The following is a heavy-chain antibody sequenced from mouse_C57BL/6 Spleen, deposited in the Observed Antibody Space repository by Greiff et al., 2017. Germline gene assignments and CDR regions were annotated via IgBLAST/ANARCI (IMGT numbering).Heavy chain of an antibody. Sequence: VHVKQSGAELVKPGASVTLSCTASGFNIQDYSMHWVKQRTEKGLEWIGSIDPEDGETKYAPKVQGKATITADTSSNQADLQRSSLTSEDTAVYYCASPFYDPGDWGQGTTLTVSS. D-gene: IGHD2-3*01. V-gene: IGHV14-2*01. J-gene: IGHJ2*01. CDR3: ASPFYDPGD. CDR2: IDPEDGET. CDR1: GFNIQDYS.